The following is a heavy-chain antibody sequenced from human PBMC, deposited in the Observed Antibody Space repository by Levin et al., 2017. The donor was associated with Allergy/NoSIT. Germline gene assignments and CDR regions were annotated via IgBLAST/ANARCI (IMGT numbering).Heavy chain of an antibody. CDR2: IYYSGST. CDR3: ARENGDYVSWFDP. D-gene: IGHD4-17*01. V-gene: IGHV4-30-4*01. J-gene: IGHJ5*02. CDR1: GGSISSGDYY. Sequence: TSETLSLTCTVSGGSISSGDYYWSWIRQPPGKGLEWIGYIYYSGSTYYNPSLKSRVTISVDTSKNQFSLKLSSVTAADTAVYYCARENGDYVSWFDPWGQGTLVTVSS.